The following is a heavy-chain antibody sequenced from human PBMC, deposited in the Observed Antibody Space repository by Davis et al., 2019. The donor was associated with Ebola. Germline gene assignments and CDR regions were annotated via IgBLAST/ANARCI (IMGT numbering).Heavy chain of an antibody. V-gene: IGHV3-30*09. J-gene: IGHJ6*02. CDR3: ARGGALLGGFYGLDV. Sequence: PGGSLRLSCAASGFTFDTYTMHWVRQAPGKGPEWVAVVSFDGSDKYYADAVKGRFAISRDNSKSTLYLQMNSLRADDTAVYYCARGGALLGGFYGLDVWGQGTTVTVSS. D-gene: IGHD1-26*01. CDR2: VSFDGSDK. CDR1: GFTFDTYT.